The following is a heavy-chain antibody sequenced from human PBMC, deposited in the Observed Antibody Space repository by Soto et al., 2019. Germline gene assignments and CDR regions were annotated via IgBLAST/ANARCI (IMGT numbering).Heavy chain of an antibody. V-gene: IGHV4-34*01. Sequence: SETLSLTCAVYGGAFGGYYWTWIRQPPGTGLEWIGEINHSGSTNYNPSLKSRVTISVDTSKNQFSLKLSSVIAADTAVYYCERDKITGHFDYWGQGTLGTV. CDR2: INHSGST. D-gene: IGHD2-8*02. CDR1: GGAFGGYY. J-gene: IGHJ4*02. CDR3: ERDKITGHFDY.